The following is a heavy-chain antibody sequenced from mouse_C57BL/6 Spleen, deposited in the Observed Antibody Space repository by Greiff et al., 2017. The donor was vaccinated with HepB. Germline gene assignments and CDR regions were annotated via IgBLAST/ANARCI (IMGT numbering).Heavy chain of an antibody. V-gene: IGHV1-15*01. CDR3: TRAYYGSSEAMDY. J-gene: IGHJ4*01. Sequence: QVQLQQSGAELVRPGASVTLSCKASGYTFTDYEMHWVKQTPVHGLEWIGAIDPETGGTAYNQKFKGKAILTADKSSSTAYMELRSLTSEVSAVYYCTRAYYGSSEAMDYWGQGTSVTVSS. CDR1: GYTFTDYE. D-gene: IGHD1-1*01. CDR2: IDPETGGT.